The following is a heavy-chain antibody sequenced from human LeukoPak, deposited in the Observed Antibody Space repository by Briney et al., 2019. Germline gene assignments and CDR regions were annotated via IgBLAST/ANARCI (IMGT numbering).Heavy chain of an antibody. D-gene: IGHD6-13*01. CDR3: ARDQVGYSSSWASFDP. V-gene: IGHV4-34*01. J-gene: IGHJ5*02. CDR2: VNHSGST. CDR1: GGSFSGYY. Sequence: PSETLSLTCAVYGGSFSGYYWSWIRQPPGKGLEWIGEVNHSGSTNYNPSLKSRVTISVDTSKNQFSLKLSSVTPEDTAVYYCARDQVGYSSSWASFDPWGQGTLVTVSS.